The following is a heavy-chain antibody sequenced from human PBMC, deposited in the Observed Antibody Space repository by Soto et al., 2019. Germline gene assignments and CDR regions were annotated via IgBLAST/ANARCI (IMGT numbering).Heavy chain of an antibody. CDR3: ATLLYRDPKKYYYYYYMDV. CDR1: GGSISSSSYY. V-gene: IGHV4-39*01. Sequence: SETLSLTCTVSGGSISSSSYYWGWIRQPPGKGLEWIGSIYYSGSTYYNPSLKSRVTISVDTSKNQFSLKLSSVTAADTAVYYCATLLYRDPKKYYYYYYMDVWGKGTTVTVSS. D-gene: IGHD2-15*01. CDR2: IYYSGST. J-gene: IGHJ6*03.